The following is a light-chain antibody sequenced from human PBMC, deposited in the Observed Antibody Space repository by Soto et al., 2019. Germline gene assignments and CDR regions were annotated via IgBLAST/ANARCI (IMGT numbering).Light chain of an antibody. Sequence: QLVLTQPPSVSGTPGQRVTISCSGSSSSIGSNTVNWYQQLPGTAPKLLIYSNYQRPSGVPDRFSGSKSGTSASLAISGLQSEDEGDYYCAAWDDSLIGLFGGGTKVTVL. CDR3: AAWDDSLIGL. J-gene: IGLJ2*01. CDR1: SSSIGSNT. V-gene: IGLV1-44*01. CDR2: SNY.